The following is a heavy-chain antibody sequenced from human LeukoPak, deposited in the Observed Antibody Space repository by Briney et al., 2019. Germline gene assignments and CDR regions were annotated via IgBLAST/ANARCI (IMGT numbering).Heavy chain of an antibody. CDR1: GYTFTSYG. J-gene: IGHJ5*02. Sequence: ASVKVPCKASGYTFTSYGISWVRQAPGQGLEWMGWISAYNGNTNYAQKLQGRVTMTTDTSTGTAYMELRSLRSDDTAVYYCAREVSTSSQFDPWGQGTLVTVSS. CDR2: ISAYNGNT. CDR3: AREVSTSSQFDP. V-gene: IGHV1-18*01. D-gene: IGHD2-2*01.